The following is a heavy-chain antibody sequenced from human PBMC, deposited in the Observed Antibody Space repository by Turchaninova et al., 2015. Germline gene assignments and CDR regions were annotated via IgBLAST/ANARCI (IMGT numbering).Heavy chain of an antibody. CDR1: GFSLSTSGMG. Sequence: QITLKESGPTLVKPTQTLTLTCTFSGFSLSTSGMGVGWIRQPPGKALEWLALIYWDDDKRYSPSLKSRLTITKDTSKNQVVLTMTNMDPVDTATYYCAHRRPYGGISGHFDYWGQGSLVTVSS. CDR3: AHRRPYGGISGHFDY. D-gene: IGHD4-23*01. V-gene: IGHV2-5*02. CDR2: IYWDDDK. J-gene: IGHJ4*02.